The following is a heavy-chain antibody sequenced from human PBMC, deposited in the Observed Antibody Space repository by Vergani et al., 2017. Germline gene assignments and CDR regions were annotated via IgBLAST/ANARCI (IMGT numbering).Heavy chain of an antibody. CDR2: ISGSGGST. D-gene: IGHD4-17*01. V-gene: IGHV3-23*01. CDR1: GFTFSSYA. J-gene: IGHJ3*02. Sequence: EVQLLESGGGLVQPGGSLRPSCAASGFTFSSYAMSWVRQAPGKGLEWVSAISGSGGSTYYADSVKGRFTISRDNSKNTLYLQMKSLRAEATAVYYCAKEDDYGDDGGAFDIWGQGTMVTVSS. CDR3: AKEDDYGDDGGAFDI.